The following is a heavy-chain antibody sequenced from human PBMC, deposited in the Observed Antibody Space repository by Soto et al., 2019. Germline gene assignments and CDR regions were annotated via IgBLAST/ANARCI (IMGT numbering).Heavy chain of an antibody. CDR2: IYYSGST. V-gene: IGHV4-31*03. J-gene: IGHJ6*02. D-gene: IGHD3-9*01. CDR1: GGSISSGGYY. CDR3: ARDHVRYSERVRGYGMDV. Sequence: QVQLQESGPGLVKPSQTLSLTCTVSGGSISSGGYYWSWIRQHPGKGLEWIGYIYYSGSTYYNPYLKSRVTISVDTSKNQFSLKLSSVTAADTAVYYCARDHVRYSERVRGYGMDVWGQGTTVTVSS.